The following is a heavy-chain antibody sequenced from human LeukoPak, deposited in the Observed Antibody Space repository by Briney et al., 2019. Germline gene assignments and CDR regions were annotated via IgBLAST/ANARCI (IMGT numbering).Heavy chain of an antibody. D-gene: IGHD4-17*01. CDR2: INHSGST. CDR1: GGSFSGYY. Sequence: SETLSLTCAVYGGSFSGYYWSRIRQPPGKGLEWIGEINHSGSTNYNPSLKSRVTISVDTSKNQFSLRLSSVTAADTAVYYCARVAGDYRYYYMDVWGQGTTVTVSS. V-gene: IGHV4-34*01. CDR3: ARVAGDYRYYYMDV. J-gene: IGHJ6*03.